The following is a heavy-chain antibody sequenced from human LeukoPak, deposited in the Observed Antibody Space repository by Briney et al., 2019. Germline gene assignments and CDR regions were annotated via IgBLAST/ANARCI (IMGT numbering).Heavy chain of an antibody. D-gene: IGHD4-17*01. J-gene: IGHJ5*02. CDR3: ARGPMTTVTRGNWFDP. Sequence: SETLSLTCAVYGGSFSGYYWSWIRQPPRKGLEWIGEINHSGSTNYNPSLKSRVTISVDTSKNQFSLKLSSVTAADTAVYYCARGPMTTVTRGNWFDPWGQGTLVTVSS. CDR1: GGSFSGYY. V-gene: IGHV4-34*01. CDR2: INHSGST.